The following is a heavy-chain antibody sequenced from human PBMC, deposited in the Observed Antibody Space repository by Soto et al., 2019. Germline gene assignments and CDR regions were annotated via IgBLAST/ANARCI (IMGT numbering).Heavy chain of an antibody. D-gene: IGHD3-10*01. CDR2: IYTGGNT. CDR1: GFTVTVYY. Sequence: GGSLRLSCAATGFTVTVYYMSGVRHAPGKGLEWVSLIYTGGNTNYADYVKGRFTISRDNSKNTMYLQMNSLRAEDTAVYYCARDYYYGSGNYYRADYYHYGMDVWGQGTTVTVSS. V-gene: IGHV3-53*01. CDR3: ARDYYYGSGNYYRADYYHYGMDV. J-gene: IGHJ6*02.